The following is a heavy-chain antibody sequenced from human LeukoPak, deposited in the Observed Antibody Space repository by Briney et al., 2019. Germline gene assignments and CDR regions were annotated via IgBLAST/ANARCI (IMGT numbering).Heavy chain of an antibody. D-gene: IGHD2-15*01. Sequence: SETLSLTCAVYGGSFSGYYWSWIRQPPGRGLEWIGEINHGGSTNYSPSLKSRVTMSVDTSKNQFSLKVTSVTAADTAVYYCARGPHCSGGSCYSPAFDYWGQGTLVTVSS. CDR1: GGSFSGYY. CDR2: INHGGST. J-gene: IGHJ4*02. CDR3: ARGPHCSGGSCYSPAFDY. V-gene: IGHV4-34*01.